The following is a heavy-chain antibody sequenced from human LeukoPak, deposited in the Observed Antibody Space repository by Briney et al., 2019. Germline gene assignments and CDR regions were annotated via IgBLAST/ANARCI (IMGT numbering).Heavy chain of an antibody. V-gene: IGHV4-34*01. J-gene: IGHJ4*02. CDR3: AKEGLDCSSTICYLTYY. D-gene: IGHD2-2*01. CDR1: GGSFSGYY. CDR2: INHSGST. Sequence: SETLSLTCAVYGGSFSGYYWSWIPQPPGKGLEWIGEINHSGSTNYNPSLKSRVTISVDTSKNQFSLKLSSVTAADTAVHYSAKEGLDCSSTICYLTYYWGQGSLVTVSS.